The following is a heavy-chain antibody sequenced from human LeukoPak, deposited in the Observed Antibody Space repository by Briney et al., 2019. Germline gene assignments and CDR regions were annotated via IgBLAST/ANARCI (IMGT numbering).Heavy chain of an antibody. CDR1: GYTFTAYA. CDR2: ITPSDGA. V-gene: IGHV1-2*02. J-gene: IGHJ4*02. Sequence: GGSLRLSCAASGYTFTAYAMHWVRQAPGQGLEWMGWITPSDGANYAQKFQGRVTMTRDTSMSTAYMDLNRLTSDDTAVYFCARDRYGDGFAHFDYWGQGTLVTVSS. D-gene: IGHD5-24*01. CDR3: ARDRYGDGFAHFDY.